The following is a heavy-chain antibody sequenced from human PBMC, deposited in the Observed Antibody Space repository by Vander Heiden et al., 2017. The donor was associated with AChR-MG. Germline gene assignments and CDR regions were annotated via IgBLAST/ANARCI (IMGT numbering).Heavy chain of an antibody. D-gene: IGHD6-13*01. CDR2: IIPIFGTA. V-gene: IGHV1-69*01. J-gene: IGHJ4*02. CDR1: GGTFSSCA. CDR3: VRDAGPFDY. Sequence: HVQLVQSGAEVKKPGFSVKVSCKASGGTFSSCAFIWVGQATGQGLEWMGGIIPIFGTANYAQKFQGRVTITADESTSTAYLELSSLRSEDTAVYFCVRDAGPFDYWGQVSLVTVSS.